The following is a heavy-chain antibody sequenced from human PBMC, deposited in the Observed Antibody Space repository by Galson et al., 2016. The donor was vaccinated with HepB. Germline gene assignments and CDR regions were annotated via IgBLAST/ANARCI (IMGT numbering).Heavy chain of an antibody. CDR3: AKRITVAGTLDY. J-gene: IGHJ4*02. V-gene: IGHV3-23*01. Sequence: SLRLSCAASGFTFSSNAMSWLRQAPGKGLEWVSAISSGGDYTYYADSVKGRFTVSRDNSKNTLYLQMSSLRAEDTAVYYYAKRITVAGTLDYWGQGTLVTVSS. CDR2: ISSGGDYT. CDR1: GFTFSSNA. D-gene: IGHD6-19*01.